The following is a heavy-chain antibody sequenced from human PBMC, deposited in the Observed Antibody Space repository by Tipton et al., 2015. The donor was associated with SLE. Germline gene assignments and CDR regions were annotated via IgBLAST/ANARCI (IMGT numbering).Heavy chain of an antibody. CDR1: GASISSGSNY. Sequence: TLSLTCTVSGASISSGSNYWTWIRQHPGKGLEWIGHISNSGSTYYTPSLKSRVTISVGTSRNQVSLNLSSVTAADTAVYYCARGRHIVVVIPGGRDYGLDVWGQGTTVTVSS. CDR2: ISNSGST. V-gene: IGHV4-31*03. J-gene: IGHJ6*02. CDR3: ARGRHIVVVIPGGRDYGLDV. D-gene: IGHD2-21*01.